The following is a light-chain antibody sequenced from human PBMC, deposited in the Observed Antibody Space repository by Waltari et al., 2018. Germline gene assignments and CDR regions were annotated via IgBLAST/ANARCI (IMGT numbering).Light chain of an antibody. CDR1: QSVLYSSNNKNY. V-gene: IGKV4-1*01. CDR2: WAS. Sequence: LLIPHSPDSLAVSLGERATINCKSSQSVLYSSNNKNYLTWYQQKPGQPPKLLIYWASTRESGVPDRFSGSGSGADFTLTISSLQAEDVAVYYCQQYYSSPYTFGQGTKLEIK. CDR3: QQYYSSPYT. J-gene: IGKJ2*01.